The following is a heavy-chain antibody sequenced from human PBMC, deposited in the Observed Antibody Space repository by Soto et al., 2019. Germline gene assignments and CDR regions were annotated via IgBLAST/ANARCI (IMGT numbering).Heavy chain of an antibody. CDR3: AVGGYYDSSGYPTFDY. V-gene: IGHV3-11*01. Sequence: QVLLVESGGGLVKPGGCLRLSCAASGFTFSDYYMSWVRQAPGKGLEWVSYIDSTGSAMYYPDSMKGRFTISRDNAKNSLYLQMNSLRAEDTAVYYCAVGGYYDSSGYPTFDYWGQGTLVTVSS. D-gene: IGHD3-22*01. CDR2: IDSTGSAM. CDR1: GFTFSDYY. J-gene: IGHJ4*02.